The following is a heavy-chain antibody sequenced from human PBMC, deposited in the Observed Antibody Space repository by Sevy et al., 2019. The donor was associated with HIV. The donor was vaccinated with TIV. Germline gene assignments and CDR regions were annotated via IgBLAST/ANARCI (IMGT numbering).Heavy chain of an antibody. V-gene: IGHV3-7*01. J-gene: IGHJ4*02. D-gene: IGHD2-15*01. Sequence: GGSLRLSCAAPGFIFSGYWMTWVRQAPGKGLEWVANIKFDGSEKYYVDSVKGRFTISRDNAKNSLFLQMNSLRAADTAVYYCARGRYCSGGGCYIDYWGQGTLDTVSS. CDR1: GFIFSGYW. CDR2: IKFDGSEK. CDR3: ARGRYCSGGGCYIDY.